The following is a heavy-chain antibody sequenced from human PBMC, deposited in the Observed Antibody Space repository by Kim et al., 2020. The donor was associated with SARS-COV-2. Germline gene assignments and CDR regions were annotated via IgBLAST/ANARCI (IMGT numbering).Heavy chain of an antibody. V-gene: IGHV3-23*01. CDR3: AKVTTLTAPFYDY. Sequence: AAPRTGRFTNTRDNSKNALNMKMHSLRAEDTALYYCAKVTTLTAPFYDYWGQGTLVTVSS. D-gene: IGHD4-4*01. J-gene: IGHJ4*02.